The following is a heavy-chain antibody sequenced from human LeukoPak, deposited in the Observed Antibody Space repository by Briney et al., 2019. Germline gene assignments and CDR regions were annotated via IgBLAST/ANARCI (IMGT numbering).Heavy chain of an antibody. J-gene: IGHJ4*02. CDR3: ARDKDGYNFLDY. D-gene: IGHD5-24*01. V-gene: IGHV3-30-3*01. CDR1: GFTFSSYA. CDR2: ISYDGSNK. Sequence: GVLRLSCAASGFTFSSYAMHWVRQAPGKGLEWVAVISYDGSNKYYADSVKGRFTISRDNSKNTLYLQMNSLRAEDTAVYYCARDKDGYNFLDYWGQGTLVTVSS.